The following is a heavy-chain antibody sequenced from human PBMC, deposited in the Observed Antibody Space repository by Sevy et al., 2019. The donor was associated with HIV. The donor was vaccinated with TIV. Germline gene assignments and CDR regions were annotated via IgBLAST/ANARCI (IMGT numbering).Heavy chain of an antibody. D-gene: IGHD3-22*01. CDR3: ARAEQVTMLVVFGGLYFDS. CDR1: GFTFSRYW. J-gene: IGHJ4*02. Sequence: GESLKISCAASGFTFSRYWMTWVRQAPGKGLEWVANIKQDESEKYYVDSVKGRFTIPRDNAKNSLYLQMNSLRADDTAVYYCARAEQVTMLVVFGGLYFDSWGQGTLVTVSS. CDR2: IKQDESEK. V-gene: IGHV3-7*01.